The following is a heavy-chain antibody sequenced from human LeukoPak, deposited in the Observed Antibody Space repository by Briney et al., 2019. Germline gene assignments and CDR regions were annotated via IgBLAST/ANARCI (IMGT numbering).Heavy chain of an antibody. Sequence: GGSLRLSCAASGFTFSTYSINWVRQAPGKGLEWVSSISSASSYIYYADSVKGRFTISRDNAKNSLYLQMNSLRAEDTALYYCARGRGTEEEYYDILTNYSNFDYWGQGTLVTVSS. CDR3: ARGRGTEEEYYDILTNYSNFDY. D-gene: IGHD3-9*01. CDR1: GFTFSTYS. V-gene: IGHV3-21*01. CDR2: ISSASSYI. J-gene: IGHJ4*02.